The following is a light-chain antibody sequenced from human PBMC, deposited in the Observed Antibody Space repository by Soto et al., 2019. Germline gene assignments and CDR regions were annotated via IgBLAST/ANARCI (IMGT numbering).Light chain of an antibody. CDR2: KAS. CDR1: QSISSW. CDR3: QQYNSYSPMYT. Sequence: DIQMTQSPSTLSASVGDRVTITCRASQSISSWLAWYQQKPGKAPKLLIYKASSLESGVPPRFSGSGSGTEFTLTISSLQPDDFATYYCQQYNSYSPMYTFGQGTKLEIK. V-gene: IGKV1-5*03. J-gene: IGKJ2*01.